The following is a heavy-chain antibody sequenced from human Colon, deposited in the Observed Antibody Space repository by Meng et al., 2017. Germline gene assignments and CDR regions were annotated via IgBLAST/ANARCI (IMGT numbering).Heavy chain of an antibody. CDR1: ADSISRDIW. V-gene: IGHV4-4*02. CDR3: GRDQGRQLINH. CDR2: VYHRGDT. Sequence: HVQLRSPGPAIVTPLCTLSLLFTVSADSISRDIWLSWVRQPPGKGRECIGEVYHRGDTNYNPSLKSRVFISVDRSKNQFSLNLSSVTAADTDVYYCGRDQGRQLINHWGQGTLVTVSS. J-gene: IGHJ4*02. D-gene: IGHD1-1*01.